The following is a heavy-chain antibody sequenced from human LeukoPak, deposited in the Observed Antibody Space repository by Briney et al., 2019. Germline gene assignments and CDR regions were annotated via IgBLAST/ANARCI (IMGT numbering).Heavy chain of an antibody. CDR3: ARSHDYGDYGSFPFDP. CDR1: GFSLRTSGMC. Sequence: SCPTLANPTQTLTLTCTFSGFSLRTSGMCVSWIRQPPGKALESLARIDWDDDKYCSTSLKTRLTISKDTSKNQVVLTMTNMDPVDTATYYCARSHDYGDYGSFPFDPWGQGTLVTVSS. J-gene: IGHJ5*02. CDR2: IDWDDDK. V-gene: IGHV2-70*11. D-gene: IGHD4-17*01.